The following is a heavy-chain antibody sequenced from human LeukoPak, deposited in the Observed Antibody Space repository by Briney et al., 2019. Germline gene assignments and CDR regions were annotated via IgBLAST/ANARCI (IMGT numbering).Heavy chain of an antibody. Sequence: GGSLSLSCAASGFTFSSYGMHWVRQAPGKGLEWVAVIWYDGSNKYYADSVKGRFTISRDNSKNTLYLQMNSLRAEDTAVYYCARDRTTVTFFDYWGQGTLVTVSS. D-gene: IGHD4-17*01. CDR1: GFTFSSYG. CDR3: ARDRTTVTFFDY. J-gene: IGHJ4*02. V-gene: IGHV3-33*01. CDR2: IWYDGSNK.